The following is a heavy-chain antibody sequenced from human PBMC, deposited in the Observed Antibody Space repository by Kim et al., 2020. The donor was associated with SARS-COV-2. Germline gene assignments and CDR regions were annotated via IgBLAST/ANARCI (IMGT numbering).Heavy chain of an antibody. Sequence: GGSLRLSCAASGFTFSSYWMHWVRQTPGKGLVWVSRINGDGTTTYAYSVKGRFTISRDNAKSTLYLQMNSLSAEDTAVYYCTRDERITIISPGAFNMWGQGTMVTVSS. D-gene: IGHD1-20*01. J-gene: IGHJ3*02. CDR3: TRDERITIISPGAFNM. CDR2: INGDGTT. V-gene: IGHV3-74*01. CDR1: GFTFSSYW.